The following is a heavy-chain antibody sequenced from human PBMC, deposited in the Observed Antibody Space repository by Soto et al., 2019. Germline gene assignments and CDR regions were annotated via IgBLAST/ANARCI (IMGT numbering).Heavy chain of an antibody. D-gene: IGHD3-22*01. J-gene: IGHJ4*02. Sequence: SQTLSLTCAVYGGSFSGYYWSWIRQPPGKGLEWIGEINHSGSTNYNPSLKSRVTISVDTSKNQFSLKLSSVTAADTAVYYCARGSTEYYDSSGYYLDYWGQGTLVTVSS. CDR3: ARGSTEYYDSSGYYLDY. CDR1: GGSFSGYY. V-gene: IGHV4-34*01. CDR2: INHSGST.